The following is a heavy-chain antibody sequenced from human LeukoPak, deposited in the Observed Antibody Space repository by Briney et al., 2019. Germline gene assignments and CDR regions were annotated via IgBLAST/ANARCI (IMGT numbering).Heavy chain of an antibody. J-gene: IGHJ4*02. Sequence: EASVKVSCKTSGYTFTSYDINWVRQATGQGLEWMGWINPNSGGTNYAQKFQGWVTMTRDTSISTAYMELSRLRSDDTAVYYCARDSRIAVAGTPGYWGQGTLVTVSS. CDR3: ARDSRIAVAGTPGY. CDR2: INPNSGGT. D-gene: IGHD6-19*01. V-gene: IGHV1-2*04. CDR1: GYTFTSYD.